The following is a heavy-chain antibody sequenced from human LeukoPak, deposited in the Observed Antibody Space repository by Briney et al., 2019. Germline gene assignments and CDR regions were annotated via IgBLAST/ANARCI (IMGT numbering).Heavy chain of an antibody. Sequence: PSETLSLTCAVYGGSFSGYYWSWIRQPPGKGLEWIGEINHSGSTNYNPSLKSRVTISVDTSENQFSLKLSSVTAADTAVYYCARGRSSSWYGGYYYYYMDVWGKGTTVTVSS. CDR1: GGSFSGYY. J-gene: IGHJ6*03. D-gene: IGHD6-13*01. V-gene: IGHV4-34*01. CDR3: ARGRSSSWYGGYYYYYMDV. CDR2: INHSGST.